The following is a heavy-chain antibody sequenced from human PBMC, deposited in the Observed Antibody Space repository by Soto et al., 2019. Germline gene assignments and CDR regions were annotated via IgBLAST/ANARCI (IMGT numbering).Heavy chain of an antibody. Sequence: QVQLAESGGGVVQPGRSLRLSCATSGFVSNDYDIHWVRQAPGKGLAWLASISYDGSNKYYSDSVKGRFTISRDNSKNTLTLQINSLGAEETAVYYCSRGIKGGLDACGPGTLVTVSS. V-gene: IGHV3-30*03. CDR3: SRGIKGGLDA. CDR1: GFVSNDYD. CDR2: ISYDGSNK. D-gene: IGHD2-21*01. J-gene: IGHJ5*02.